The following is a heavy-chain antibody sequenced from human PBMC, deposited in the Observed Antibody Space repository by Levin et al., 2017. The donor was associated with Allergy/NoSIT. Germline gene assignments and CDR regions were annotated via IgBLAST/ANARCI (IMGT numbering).Heavy chain of an antibody. D-gene: IGHD3-9*01. V-gene: IGHV4-59*01. J-gene: IGHJ6*03. CDR3: ARVRSDILTGYYDYYYYDYMDV. CDR1: GGSISSYY. Sequence: SQTLSLTCTVSGGSISSYYWSWIRQPPGKGLEWIGYIYYSGSTNYNPSLKSRVTISVDTSKNQFSLKLSSVTAADTAVYYCARVRSDILTGYYDYYYYDYMDVWGKGTTVTVSS. CDR2: IYYSGST.